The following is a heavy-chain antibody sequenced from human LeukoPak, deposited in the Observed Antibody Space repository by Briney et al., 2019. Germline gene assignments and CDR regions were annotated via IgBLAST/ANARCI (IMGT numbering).Heavy chain of an antibody. V-gene: IGHV3-23*01. CDR1: GFTFSSDA. CDR3: AKDWSHDILTGRFDY. J-gene: IGHJ4*02. CDR2: ISGSGGST. D-gene: IGHD3-9*01. Sequence: AGGSLRLSCAASGFTFSSDAMSWVRQAPRKGLEWVSAISGSGGSTYYADSVKGRFTISRDNSKNTLYLQMHSLRAEDTAVYYCAKDWSHDILTGRFDYWGQGTLVTVSS.